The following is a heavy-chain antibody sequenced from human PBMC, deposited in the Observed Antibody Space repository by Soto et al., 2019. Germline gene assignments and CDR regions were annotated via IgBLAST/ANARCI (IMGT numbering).Heavy chain of an antibody. CDR3: ARDDRGWYFDL. CDR2: FYNTGST. Sequence: QVQLQESGPGLVKPSETLSLICTVSGGSISSYYWSWIRQPPGKGLEWMGYFYNTGSTNYNPSLMSRVTISVDTSKNHLSLKLSSVTAADTAVYYCARDDRGWYFDLWGRGTLVTVSS. CDR1: GGSISSYY. J-gene: IGHJ2*01. D-gene: IGHD3-22*01. V-gene: IGHV4-59*01.